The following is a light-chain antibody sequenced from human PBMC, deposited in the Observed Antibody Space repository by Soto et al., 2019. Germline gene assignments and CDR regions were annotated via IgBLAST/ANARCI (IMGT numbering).Light chain of an antibody. CDR1: QSVSNNY. CDR3: PQYGSSGT. J-gene: IGKJ1*01. V-gene: IGKV3-20*01. CDR2: GAS. Sequence: IKQPPCTVSLSPGERATLSCRTSQSVSNNYLAWYQQKPGQAPRLLIYGASNRATGIPDRFSGSGSGTDFTLTISRLEPEDFAVYYCPQYGSSGTFGQGAKVDIK.